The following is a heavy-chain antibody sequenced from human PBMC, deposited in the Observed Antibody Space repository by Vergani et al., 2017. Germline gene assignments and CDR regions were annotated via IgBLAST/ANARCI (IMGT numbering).Heavy chain of an antibody. V-gene: IGHV5-51*01. CDR1: GYTFTNDW. CDR2: IYPDDSVA. Sequence: EVRLVQSGAVVKKSGESLKISCQASGYTFTNDWIGWVRQLPGEGFEWMGVIYPDDSVAKYSPPFQGRVTLSVDLSISTAYLHWKSLEASDSAMYYCARQSTFCGGDCFSVAVEDWGQGTMVTVSS. J-gene: IGHJ3*01. CDR3: ARQSTFCGGDCFSVAVED. D-gene: IGHD2-21*02.